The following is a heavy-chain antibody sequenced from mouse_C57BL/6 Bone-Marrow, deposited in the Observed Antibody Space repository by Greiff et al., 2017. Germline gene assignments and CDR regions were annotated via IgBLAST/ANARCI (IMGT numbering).Heavy chain of an antibody. Sequence: EVKLVESGGGLVKPGGSLKLSCAASGFTFSDYGMHWVRQAPEKGLEWVAYISSGSSTIYYADTVKGRFTISRDNAKNTLFLQMTSLRSEDTAMYYCARPPITTVVAPRYFDVWGTGTTVTVSS. V-gene: IGHV5-17*01. CDR2: ISSGSSTI. CDR1: GFTFSDYG. J-gene: IGHJ1*03. CDR3: ARPPITTVVAPRYFDV. D-gene: IGHD1-1*01.